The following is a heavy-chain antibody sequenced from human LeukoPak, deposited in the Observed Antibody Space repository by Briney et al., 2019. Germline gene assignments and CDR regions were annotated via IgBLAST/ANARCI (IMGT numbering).Heavy chain of an antibody. J-gene: IGHJ4*02. CDR2: ISGSGGST. Sequence: GGSLRLSCAASGFTFSSHWMHWVRQAPGKGLEWVSAISGSGGSTYYADSVKGRFTISRDNSKNTLYLQMNSLRAEDTAVYYCANVGYSGSYQDLDYWGQGTLVTVPS. D-gene: IGHD1-26*01. V-gene: IGHV3-23*01. CDR3: ANVGYSGSYQDLDY. CDR1: GFTFSSHW.